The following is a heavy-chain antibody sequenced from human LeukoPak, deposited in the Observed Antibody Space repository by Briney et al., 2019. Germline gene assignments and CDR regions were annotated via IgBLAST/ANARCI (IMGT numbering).Heavy chain of an antibody. D-gene: IGHD1-1*01. V-gene: IGHV1-2*02. Sequence: ASVKVSCKASGYTFSGYYMHWVRQAPGQGLEWMGWINPNSGGTNYAQKFQGRVTITTDESTSTAYMELSSLRSEDTAVYYCARAPQTGTGETDSGFDIWGQGTMVTVSS. CDR1: GYTFSGYY. CDR2: INPNSGGT. J-gene: IGHJ3*02. CDR3: ARAPQTGTGETDSGFDI.